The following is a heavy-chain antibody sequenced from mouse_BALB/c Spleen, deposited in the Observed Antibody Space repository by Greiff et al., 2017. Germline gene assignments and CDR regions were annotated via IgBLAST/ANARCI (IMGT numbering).Heavy chain of an antibody. CDR2: IFPGTGTT. D-gene: IGHD3-1*01. Sequence: VQLQQSGAELVKPGASVKLSCKTSGYTFTSYWIQWVKQRPGQGLGWIGEIFPGTGTTYYNEKFKGKATLTIDTSSSTAYMQLSSLTSEDSAVYFCARRAARALFDYWGQGTTLTVSS. CDR1: GYTFTSYW. J-gene: IGHJ2*01. V-gene: IGHV1S132*01. CDR3: ARRAARALFDY.